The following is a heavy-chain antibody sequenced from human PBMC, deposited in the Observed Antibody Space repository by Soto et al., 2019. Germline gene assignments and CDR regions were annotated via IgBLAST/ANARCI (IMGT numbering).Heavy chain of an antibody. CDR3: ARDLQYAFGLRFLEWLPGPFDY. Sequence: PGGSLRLSCAASGFTFSSYWMSWVRQAPGKGLEWVANIKQDGSEKYYVDSVKGRFTISRDNAKNSLYLQMNSLRAEDTAVYYCARDLQYAFGLRFLEWLPGPFDYWGQGTLVTVSS. CDR1: GFTFSSYW. J-gene: IGHJ4*02. V-gene: IGHV3-7*03. D-gene: IGHD3-3*01. CDR2: IKQDGSEK.